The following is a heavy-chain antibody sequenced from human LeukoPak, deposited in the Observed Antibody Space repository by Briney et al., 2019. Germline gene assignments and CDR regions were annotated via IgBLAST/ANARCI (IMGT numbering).Heavy chain of an antibody. CDR2: ISYDGTNE. Sequence: PGRSLRLSCAAYGFSFHYYAMHWVRQAPGKGLEWVAVISYDGTNEYYADSVKGRLTISRDNSKNTLYMQMNSLRPEDTAVYYCARPIDNGSGSYYFPYWGQGTLVTVSS. J-gene: IGHJ4*02. CDR3: ARPIDNGSGSYYFPY. D-gene: IGHD3-10*01. V-gene: IGHV3-30-3*01. CDR1: GFSFHYYA.